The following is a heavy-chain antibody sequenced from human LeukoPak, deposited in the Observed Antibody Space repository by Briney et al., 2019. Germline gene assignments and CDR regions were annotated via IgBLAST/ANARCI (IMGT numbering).Heavy chain of an antibody. V-gene: IGHV3-7*01. CDR3: ARDHITMVRGVITPFEC. Sequence: GGSLRLSCAASGFTFSSYWMSWVRQAPGKGREWVANIKQDGSEKYYVDSVKGRFTISRDNAKNSLYLQMNSLRAEDTAVYYCARDHITMVRGVITPFECWGQGTLVTVSS. CDR1: GFTFSSYW. CDR2: IKQDGSEK. D-gene: IGHD3-10*01. J-gene: IGHJ4*02.